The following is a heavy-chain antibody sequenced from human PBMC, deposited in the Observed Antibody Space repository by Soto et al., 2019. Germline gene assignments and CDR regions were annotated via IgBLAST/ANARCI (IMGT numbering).Heavy chain of an antibody. CDR2: IYSGGST. J-gene: IGHJ6*02. CDR1: GFTVSSNY. D-gene: IGHD3-22*01. CDR3: ARDGYYYDKQEEDYYYYGMDV. Sequence: GGSLRLSCAASGFTVSSNYMSWVRQAPGKGLEWVSVIYSGGSTYYADSVKGRFTISRDNSKNTLYLQMNSLRAEDTAVYYCARDGYYYDKQEEDYYYYGMDVWGQGTTVTVSS. V-gene: IGHV3-53*01.